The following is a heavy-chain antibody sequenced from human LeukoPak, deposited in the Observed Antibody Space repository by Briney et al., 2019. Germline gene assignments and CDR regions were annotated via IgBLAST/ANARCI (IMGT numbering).Heavy chain of an antibody. J-gene: IGHJ4*02. D-gene: IGHD3-10*01. CDR1: GCTFSNDW. CDR3: STTPDYYGSGR. Sequence: GGSLRLSCAASGCTFSNDWMSWVRQAPGKGLEWVGRIKCKTGGGTTDYAAPVEGILAISRENSNSPLFLQLTSLNTDDTAVFYCSTTPDYYGSGRWGQGTLVSGPS. CDR2: IKCKTGGGTT. V-gene: IGHV3-15*01.